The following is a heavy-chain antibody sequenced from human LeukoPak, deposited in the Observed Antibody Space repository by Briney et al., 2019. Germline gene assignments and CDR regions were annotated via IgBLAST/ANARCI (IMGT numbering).Heavy chain of an antibody. Sequence: GASVKVSCKASGYTFTSYDINWVRQATGQGLEWMGWMNPNSGNTGYAQKFQGRVTMTRNTSISTAYMELSSLRSEDTAVYYCARAGPGGVYYYYYYMDVWGKGTTVTASS. CDR3: ARAGPGGVYYYYYYMDV. J-gene: IGHJ6*03. D-gene: IGHD2-8*02. CDR2: MNPNSGNT. CDR1: GYTFTSYD. V-gene: IGHV1-8*01.